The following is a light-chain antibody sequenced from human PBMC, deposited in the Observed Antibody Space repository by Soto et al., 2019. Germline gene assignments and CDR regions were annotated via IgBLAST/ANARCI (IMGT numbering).Light chain of an antibody. J-gene: IGKJ1*01. V-gene: IGKV1-8*01. CDR3: QQYYSYPRT. CDR1: QGISSY. CDR2: AAS. Sequence: AIRMTQSPSSFSASTGDRVTITCRASQGISSYLAWYQQKPGKAPKLLIYAASTLQSGVPSRFSGSGSGTDFTLTISCLQSEDFATYYSQQYYSYPRTFGQGTKLDSK.